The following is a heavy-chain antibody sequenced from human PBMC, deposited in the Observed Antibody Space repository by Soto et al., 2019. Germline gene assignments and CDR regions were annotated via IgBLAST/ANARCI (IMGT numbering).Heavy chain of an antibody. Sequence: SVKVSCKASGGTFSSYAISWVRQAPGQGLEWMGGIIPIFGTANYAQKFQGRVTITADESTSTAYMELSSLRSEDTAVYYCASANTYCSSTSCYEPRGYYYYYGMDVWGQGTTVPVS. CDR2: IIPIFGTA. CDR3: ASANTYCSSTSCYEPRGYYYYYGMDV. V-gene: IGHV1-69*01. CDR1: GGTFSSYA. J-gene: IGHJ6*02. D-gene: IGHD2-2*01.